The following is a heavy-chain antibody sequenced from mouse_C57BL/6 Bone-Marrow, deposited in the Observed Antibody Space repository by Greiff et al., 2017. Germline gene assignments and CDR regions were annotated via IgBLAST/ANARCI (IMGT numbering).Heavy chain of an antibody. V-gene: IGHV1-69*01. D-gene: IGHD2-5*01. Sequence: VQLQQPGAELVMPGASVKLSCKASGYTFTSYWMHWVKQRPGQGLEWIGEIDPSDSYTTYNQKFKGKSTLTVDKSSSTAYMQLSSLTSEDSAVYYCARDYSNYFYAMDYWGQGTSVTVSS. CDR3: ARDYSNYFYAMDY. CDR1: GYTFTSYW. J-gene: IGHJ4*01. CDR2: IDPSDSYT.